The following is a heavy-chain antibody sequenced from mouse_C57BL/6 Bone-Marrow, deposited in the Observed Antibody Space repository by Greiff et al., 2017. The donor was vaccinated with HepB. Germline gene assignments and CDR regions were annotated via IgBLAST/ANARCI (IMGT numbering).Heavy chain of an antibody. CDR2: IDPSDSYT. CDR1: GYTFTSYW. V-gene: IGHV1-69*01. D-gene: IGHD2-1*01. J-gene: IGHJ2*01. CDR3: AAYGNYGY. Sequence: QVQLQQPGAELVMPGASVKLSCKASGYTFTSYWMHWVKPRPGQGLEWIGEIDPSDSYTNYNQKFKGKSTLTVDKSSSTAYMQLSSLTSEDSAVYYCAAYGNYGYWGQGTTLTVSS.